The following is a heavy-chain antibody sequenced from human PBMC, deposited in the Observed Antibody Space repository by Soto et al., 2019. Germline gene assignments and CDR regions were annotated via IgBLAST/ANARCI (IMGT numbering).Heavy chain of an antibody. D-gene: IGHD2-2*01. V-gene: IGHV3-74*01. CDR1: VFTFRSHW. CDR3: ARRPYIVVVPAAIHYWYFDL. J-gene: IGHJ2*01. CDR2: ISGDGSST. Sequence: LRLSCAASVFTFRSHWMHWVRQAPGKGLVWVSRISGDGSSTHYADSVKGRFTICRDNAKNTLYLQMNSLRAEDTAVYYCARRPYIVVVPAAIHYWYFDLWGRGTLVTVSS.